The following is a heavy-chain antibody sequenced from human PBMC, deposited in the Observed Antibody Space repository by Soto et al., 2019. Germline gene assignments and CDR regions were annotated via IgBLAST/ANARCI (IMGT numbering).Heavy chain of an antibody. CDR2: IDPSDSYT. J-gene: IGHJ6*02. D-gene: IGHD4-4*01. Sequence: GESLKVSCKGSGYSFTSYWISWVRQMPGKGLEWMGRIDPSDSYTNYSPSFQGNVTISADKSISTAYLQWSSLKASDTAMYYCARQLYSNYYYHYVMDVCGQGTTVTGS. CDR1: GYSFTSYW. CDR3: ARQLYSNYYYHYVMDV. V-gene: IGHV5-10-1*01.